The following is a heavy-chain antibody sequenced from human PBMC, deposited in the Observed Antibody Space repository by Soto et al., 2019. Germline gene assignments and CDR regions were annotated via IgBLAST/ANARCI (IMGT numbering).Heavy chain of an antibody. D-gene: IGHD3-22*01. CDR1: GDTFINYY. J-gene: IGHJ6*01. CDR2: STPRGDST. CDR3: ASEPGYYDRSGSYHYYGMDV. V-gene: IGHV1-46*01. Sequence: QVQLVQSGAEVKKPGASVKVSCMASGDTFINYYIHWVRQAPVQGLEWGGISTPRGDSTNYAQRFQGRVTMTRDTSTSTVYMELTSLRSEDTAVYYCASEPGYYDRSGSYHYYGMDVWGQGTTVTV.